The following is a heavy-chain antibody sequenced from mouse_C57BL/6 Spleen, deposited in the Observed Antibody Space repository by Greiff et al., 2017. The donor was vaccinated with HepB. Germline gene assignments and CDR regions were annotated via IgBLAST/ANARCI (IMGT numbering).Heavy chain of an antibody. J-gene: IGHJ2*01. CDR1: GFTFSDYY. Sequence: EVKLVESEGGLVQPGSSMKLSCTASGFTFSDYYMAWVRQVPEKGLEWVANINYDGSSTYYLDSLKSRFIISRDNAKNILYLQMSSLKSEDTATYYCARVGTHYFDYWGQGTTLTVSS. CDR2: INYDGSST. CDR3: ARVGTHYFDY. V-gene: IGHV5-16*01. D-gene: IGHD2-14*01.